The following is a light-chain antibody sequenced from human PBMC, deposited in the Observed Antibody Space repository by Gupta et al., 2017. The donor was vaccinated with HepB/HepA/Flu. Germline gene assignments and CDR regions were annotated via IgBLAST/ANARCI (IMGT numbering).Light chain of an antibody. Sequence: IQLTQSPSSLSAAVGDRVTITCRASQAISNYVAWYQQKPGKDPTRLIYAASTLRSGVPSRFSGSGSGTDFTLTSSSLQPEDVATYYCQKYESAPFTFGHGTKVDIK. V-gene: IGKV1-27*01. J-gene: IGKJ3*01. CDR2: AAS. CDR1: QAISNY. CDR3: QKYESAPFT.